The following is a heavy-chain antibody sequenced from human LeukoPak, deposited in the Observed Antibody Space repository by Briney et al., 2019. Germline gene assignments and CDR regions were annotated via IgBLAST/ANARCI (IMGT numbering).Heavy chain of an antibody. CDR2: ISSSSSYI. V-gene: IGHV3-21*01. J-gene: IGHJ6*02. D-gene: IGHD3-3*01. Sequence: GSLRLSCAASGFTFSSYSMNWVRQAPGKGLEWVSSISSSSSYIYYADSVKGRFAISRDNAKNSLYLQMNSLRAEDTAVYYCATRVLRFLEWLLYPGGMDVWGQGTTVTVSS. CDR3: ATRVLRFLEWLLYPGGMDV. CDR1: GFTFSSYS.